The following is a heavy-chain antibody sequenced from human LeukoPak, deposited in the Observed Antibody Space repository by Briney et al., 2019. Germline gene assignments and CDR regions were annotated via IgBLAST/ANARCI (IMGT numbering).Heavy chain of an antibody. CDR3: ATGPVGWGNFHMDS. CDR2: ISFDGKNY. V-gene: IGHV3-30*03. D-gene: IGHD6-19*01. J-gene: IGHJ4*02. Sequence: PGGSLRLSCAASGFTFSSYWMHWVRQAPGKGLERVAVISFDGKNYNYADSVKGRFTISRDNSKNTLYLQMNSLRSEDTAVYYCATGPVGWGNFHMDSWGQGTLVSVSS. CDR1: GFTFSSYW.